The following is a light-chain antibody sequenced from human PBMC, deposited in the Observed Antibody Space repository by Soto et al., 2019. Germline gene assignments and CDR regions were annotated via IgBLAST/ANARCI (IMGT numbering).Light chain of an antibody. J-gene: IGKJ1*01. CDR2: DVS. CDR3: QQYGDSTGWT. V-gene: IGKV3-11*01. CDR1: ESVTNY. Sequence: ESMLTQSPATLSLSPGERATLSCRASESVTNYLAWYQQKPGQAPRLLVYDVSNRATGIPARFSGGGSGTDFTLTISRLDPEDFAVYYCQQYGDSTGWTFGQGSKVDVK.